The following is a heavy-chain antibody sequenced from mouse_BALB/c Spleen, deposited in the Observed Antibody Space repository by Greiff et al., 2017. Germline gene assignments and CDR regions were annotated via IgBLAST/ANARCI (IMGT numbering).Heavy chain of an antibody. CDR3: AKYYRYYAMDY. V-gene: IGHV2-9*02. Sequence: QVQLKQSGPGLVAPSQSLSITCTVSGFSLTSYGVHWVRQPPGKGLEWLGVIWAGGSTNYNSALMSRLSISKDNSKSQVFLKMNGLQTDDTAMYYCAKYYRYYAMDYWGQGTSVTVSS. CDR1: GFSLTSYG. J-gene: IGHJ4*01. CDR2: IWAGGST. D-gene: IGHD2-14*01.